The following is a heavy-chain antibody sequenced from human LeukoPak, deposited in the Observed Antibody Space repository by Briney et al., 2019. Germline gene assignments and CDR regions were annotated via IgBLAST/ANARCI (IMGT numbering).Heavy chain of an antibody. Sequence: PSETLSLTCSVSGGSISGHYWSWIRQPPGKVLEYIGNIYSSGSTYYNPSLKSRLTISLDTSKNQFSLRLTSVSAADTAVCYCAREGGVARPGLDSWGQGILVAVSS. CDR3: AREGGVARPGLDS. D-gene: IGHD3-3*01. CDR2: IYSSGST. V-gene: IGHV4-59*11. CDR1: GGSISGHY. J-gene: IGHJ4*02.